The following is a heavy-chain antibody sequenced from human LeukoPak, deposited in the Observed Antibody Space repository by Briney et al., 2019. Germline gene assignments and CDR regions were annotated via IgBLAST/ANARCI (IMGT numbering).Heavy chain of an antibody. D-gene: IGHD5-24*01. CDR2: INQEGSEK. CDR3: ARERDGRFFDY. CDR1: GLTFRSYW. J-gene: IGHJ4*02. V-gene: IGHV3-7*01. Sequence: GGSLRLSCAVSGLTFRSYWMSWVRQAPGKGLEWVANINQEGSEKYFVDSVKGRFTISRDNAKNSLHLQMNTLRDEDTALYYCARERDGRFFDYWGQGTLVTVSS.